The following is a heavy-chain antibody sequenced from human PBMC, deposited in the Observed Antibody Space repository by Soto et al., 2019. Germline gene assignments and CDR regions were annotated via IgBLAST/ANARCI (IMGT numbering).Heavy chain of an antibody. J-gene: IGHJ6*02. CDR3: ARETGYSSSTAGDYYYYGMDV. Sequence: EVQLVESGGGLVQPGGSLRLSCAASGFTFSSYDMHWVRQATGKGLEWVSAIGTAGDTYYPGSVKGRFTISRENAKNSLYLQMNSLRAEDTAVYYCARETGYSSSTAGDYYYYGMDVWCQGTTVTVSS. CDR2: IGTAGDT. V-gene: IGHV3-13*01. D-gene: IGHD6-13*01. CDR1: GFTFSSYD.